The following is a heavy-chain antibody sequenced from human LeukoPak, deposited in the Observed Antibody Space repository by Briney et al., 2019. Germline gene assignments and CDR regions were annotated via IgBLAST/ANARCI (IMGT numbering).Heavy chain of an antibody. J-gene: IGHJ4*02. CDR1: GYTSTGSY. CDR2: INPNSGVP. V-gene: IGHV1-2*02. D-gene: IGHD3-9*01. Sequence: GASLKVSCKASGYTSTGSYIYCVRQAPVQGLVYIVWINPNSGVPNYAQKFQDRVSMTRETSIRTAYVELSRLRSDDTALYFHAGAGIRDFDWLLYGGYFDYWGQGTLVTVSS. CDR3: AGAGIRDFDWLLYGGYFDY.